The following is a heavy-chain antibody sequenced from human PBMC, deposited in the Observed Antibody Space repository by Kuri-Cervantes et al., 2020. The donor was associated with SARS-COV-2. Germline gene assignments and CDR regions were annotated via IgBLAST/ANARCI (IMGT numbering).Heavy chain of an antibody. D-gene: IGHD4-17*01. J-gene: IGHJ6*02. V-gene: IGHV3-30*18. CDR2: ISYDESNX. CDR1: GFTFSSYG. Sequence: GESLKISCVASGFTFSSYGMHWVRQAPGKGLEWVAVISYDESNXYYADSVKGRFTISRDNSKNTLFLQMNSLRAEDTAVYYCAKDLYGVPLXXYYYNMDVWGQGTTVTVSS. CDR3: AKDLYGVPLXXYYYNMDV.